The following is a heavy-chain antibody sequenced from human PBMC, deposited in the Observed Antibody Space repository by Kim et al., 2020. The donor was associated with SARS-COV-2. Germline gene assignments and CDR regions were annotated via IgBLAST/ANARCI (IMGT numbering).Heavy chain of an antibody. V-gene: IGHV4-34*01. J-gene: IGHJ4*02. Sequence: SETLSLTCDVYGGSFSGYFWTWIRQPPGKGLEWIGEINHSGATNYNPFLKSRVTISVDTSKNQFSLRLTSVTAADTAVYYCSRGLSDVYWGQGTLVTVSS. CDR2: INHSGAT. CDR1: GGSFSGYF. CDR3: SRGLSDVY.